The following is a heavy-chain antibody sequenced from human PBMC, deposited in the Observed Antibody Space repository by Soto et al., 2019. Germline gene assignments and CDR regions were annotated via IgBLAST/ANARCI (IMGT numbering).Heavy chain of an antibody. CDR1: GYTFTSYY. J-gene: IGHJ6*03. CDR3: ARSAGRHSSSWLYYYYYYMDV. V-gene: IGHV1-46*03. Sequence: ASVKVSCKASGYTFTSYYMHWVRQAPGQGLEWMGIINPSGGSTSYAQKFQGRVTMTRDTSTSTVYMELSSLRSEDTAVYYCARSAGRHSSSWLYYYYYYMDVWGKGTTVTVSS. D-gene: IGHD6-13*01. CDR2: INPSGGST.